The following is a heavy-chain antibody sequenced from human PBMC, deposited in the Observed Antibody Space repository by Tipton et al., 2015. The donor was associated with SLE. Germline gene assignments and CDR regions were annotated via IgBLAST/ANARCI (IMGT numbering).Heavy chain of an antibody. Sequence: TLSLTCAVYGGSFSGYYWSWIRQPPGKGLEWIGEMNHSGSTRYNPSLKSRVTVSVDTSKNQFSLNLSSVTAADSAVYYCAISSGWSVDYWGQGTLVTVSS. D-gene: IGHD6-19*01. CDR3: AISSGWSVDY. J-gene: IGHJ4*02. CDR1: GGSFSGYY. V-gene: IGHV4-34*01. CDR2: MNHSGST.